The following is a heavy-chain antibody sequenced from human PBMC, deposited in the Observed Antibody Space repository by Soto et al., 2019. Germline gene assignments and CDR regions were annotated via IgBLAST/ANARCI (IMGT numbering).Heavy chain of an antibody. CDR1: GFTFSSYS. D-gene: IGHD3-10*01. CDR3: AKKVNSGPGSQYFDY. CDR2: FRTGGDDGTT. V-gene: IGHV3-23*01. J-gene: IGHJ4*02. Sequence: GGSLRLSCAASGFTFSSYSMSWVRQAPGKGLEWVSGFRTGGDDGTTYYADSVKGRFTIPRDNSRNTLFLQMNSLRAEDTAIYYCAKKVNSGPGSQYFDYWGQGTLVTVSS.